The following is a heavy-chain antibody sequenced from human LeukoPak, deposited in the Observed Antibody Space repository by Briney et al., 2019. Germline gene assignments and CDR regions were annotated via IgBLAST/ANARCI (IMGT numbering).Heavy chain of an antibody. J-gene: IGHJ3*02. CDR2: IYYSGST. D-gene: IGHD6-6*01. Sequence: PSETLSLTCTVSGGSISSYYWSWIRQPPGKGLEWIGYIYYSGSTNYNPSLKSRVTISVDTSKNQFSLKLSSVTAADTAMYYCARERIPYSSSPGAFDIWGQGTMVTVSS. V-gene: IGHV4-59*01. CDR1: GGSISSYY. CDR3: ARERIPYSSSPGAFDI.